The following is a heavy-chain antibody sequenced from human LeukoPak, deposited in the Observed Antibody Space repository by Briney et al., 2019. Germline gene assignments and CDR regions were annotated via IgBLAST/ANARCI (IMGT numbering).Heavy chain of an antibody. D-gene: IGHD3-10*01. Sequence: ASVKVSCKVSGYTLTELSMHWVRQAPGKGLEWMGGFDPEDGETIYAQKFQGRVTMTEDTSTDTAYMELSSLRSEDTAVYYCATYLRGSGSYYNAGFDYWGQGTLVTVSS. CDR2: FDPEDGET. J-gene: IGHJ4*02. V-gene: IGHV1-24*01. CDR1: GYTLTELS. CDR3: ATYLRGSGSYYNAGFDY.